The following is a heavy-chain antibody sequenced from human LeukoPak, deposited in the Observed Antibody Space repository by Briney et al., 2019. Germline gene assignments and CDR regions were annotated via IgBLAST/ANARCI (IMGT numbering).Heavy chain of an antibody. D-gene: IGHD5-24*01. J-gene: IGHJ4*02. CDR3: VGEGGRWLQPDY. CDR1: GFTFSGYW. V-gene: IGHV3-7*01. CDR2: IKQDGSEK. Sequence: GGSLRLSCAASGFTFSGYWMTWVRQAPGKGLEWVANIKQDGSEKNYVDSVKGRFTISRDNAKNSLYLQMTSLRAEDTAVYYCVGEGGRWLQPDYWGQGTLVTVSS.